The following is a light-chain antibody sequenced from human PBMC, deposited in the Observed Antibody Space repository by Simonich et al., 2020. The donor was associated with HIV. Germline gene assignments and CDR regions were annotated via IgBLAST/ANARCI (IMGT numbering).Light chain of an antibody. J-gene: IGKJ4*01. CDR1: QSVSSN. V-gene: IGKV3-15*01. Sequence: EIVMTQSPATLSVSPGERATLSCRASQSVSSNLAWYPQKPGQAPRLLIYGASTRATGIPARFSGSGSGTEFTLIISTMQSEDFATYYCQQLNSYPLTFGGGTKVEIK. CDR2: GAS. CDR3: QQLNSYPLT.